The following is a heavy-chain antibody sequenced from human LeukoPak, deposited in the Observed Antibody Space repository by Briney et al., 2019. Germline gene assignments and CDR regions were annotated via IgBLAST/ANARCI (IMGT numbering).Heavy chain of an antibody. V-gene: IGHV1-58*02. Sequence: SVKVSCKASGFTFTSSAMQWVRQARGQRLEWIGWIVVGSGNTNYAQKFQERVSITRDMSTSTAYMELSSLRSEDTAVYYCAAGTPNIVAHDAFDIWGQGTMVTVSS. CDR3: AAGTPNIVAHDAFDI. CDR1: GFTFTSSA. D-gene: IGHD5-12*01. J-gene: IGHJ3*02. CDR2: IVVGSGNT.